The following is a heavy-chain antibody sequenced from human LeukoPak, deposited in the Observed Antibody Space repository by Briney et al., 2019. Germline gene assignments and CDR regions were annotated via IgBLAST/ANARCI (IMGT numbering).Heavy chain of an antibody. Sequence: KPSETLSLTCTVSGAPITRYYWSWIRQPPGKGLEWIGYIYYTGSTNYNPSLKSRVTISVDTSKNQFSLKLSSVTAADTAVYYCARVLEVALVATPPHNWFDPWGQGTLVTVSS. V-gene: IGHV4-59*12. CDR1: GAPITRYY. D-gene: IGHD5-12*01. CDR2: IYYTGST. J-gene: IGHJ5*02. CDR3: ARVLEVALVATPPHNWFDP.